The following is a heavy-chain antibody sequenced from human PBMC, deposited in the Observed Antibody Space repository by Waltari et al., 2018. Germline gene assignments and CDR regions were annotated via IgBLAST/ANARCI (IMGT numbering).Heavy chain of an antibody. Sequence: QVQLVQSGAEVKKPGSSVKVSCKASGGTFSRYAISWVRQAPGQGLEWMGGIIPILGIANYAKKFQGRVTITADKSTSTAYMELSSLRSEDTAVYYCASRGWGYDFWSGYYNYYYYGMDVWGQGTTVTVSS. CDR2: IIPILGIA. CDR1: GGTFSRYA. J-gene: IGHJ6*02. V-gene: IGHV1-69*10. CDR3: ASRGWGYDFWSGYYNYYYYGMDV. D-gene: IGHD3-3*01.